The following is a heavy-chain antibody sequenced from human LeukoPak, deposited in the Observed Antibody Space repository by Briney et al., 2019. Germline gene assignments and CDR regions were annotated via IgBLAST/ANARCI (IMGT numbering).Heavy chain of an antibody. CDR3: ARGIIENPYYFDY. CDR2: ISSSGSTI. V-gene: IGHV3-11*01. D-gene: IGHD2-15*01. Sequence: NPGGSLRLSCAASGFTFSDYYISWIRQAPGKGLGWVSYISSSGSTIYYADSVKGRFTISRDNAKNSLYLQMNSLRAEDTAVYYCARGIIENPYYFDYWGQGTLVTVSS. CDR1: GFTFSDYY. J-gene: IGHJ4*02.